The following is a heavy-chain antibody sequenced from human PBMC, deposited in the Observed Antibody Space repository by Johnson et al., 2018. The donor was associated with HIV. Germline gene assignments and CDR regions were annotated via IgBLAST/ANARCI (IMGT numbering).Heavy chain of an antibody. CDR3: ARDGESQQLPLGDAFDV. CDR1: GFTVSSNY. CDR2: ISYGGST. V-gene: IGHV3-53*01. J-gene: IGHJ3*01. D-gene: IGHD6-13*01. Sequence: VQLVESGGGLIQPGGSLRLSCAASGFTVSSNYMSWVRLAPGKGLEWVAVISYGGSTYYADSVRGRFTISRDNSKNTLYLQMSSLRAEDTAMYYCARDGESQQLPLGDAFDVWGQGTMVTVSS.